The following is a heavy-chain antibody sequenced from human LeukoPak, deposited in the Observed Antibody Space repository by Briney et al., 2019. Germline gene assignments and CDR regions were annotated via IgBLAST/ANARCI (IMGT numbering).Heavy chain of an antibody. J-gene: IGHJ5*02. CDR3: ARDLTGITGTTWFDP. D-gene: IGHD1-7*01. Sequence: PSQTLSLTCTVSGGSISSGSYYWSWIRQPAGKGLEWIGRIYTSGSTNYNPSLKSRVTISVDTSKNQFSLKLSSVTAADTAVYYCARDLTGITGTTWFDPWGQGTLVTVSS. CDR2: IYTSGST. V-gene: IGHV4-61*02. CDR1: GGSISSGSYY.